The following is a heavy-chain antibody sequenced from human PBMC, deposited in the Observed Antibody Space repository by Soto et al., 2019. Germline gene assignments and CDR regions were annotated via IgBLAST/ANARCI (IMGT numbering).Heavy chain of an antibody. CDR3: ARGGSSSLDY. D-gene: IGHD6-6*01. Sequence: QVQLVQSGAEVKKPGASVKVSCKASGYTFTGYYMHWVRQAPGQAPEWMGWINPNSGGTTYAQKFQGRVTVTRDTSISTAYMELSSLRSDDTAVYYCARGGSSSLDYWGQGTLVTVSS. J-gene: IGHJ4*02. CDR1: GYTFTGYY. V-gene: IGHV1-2*02. CDR2: INPNSGGT.